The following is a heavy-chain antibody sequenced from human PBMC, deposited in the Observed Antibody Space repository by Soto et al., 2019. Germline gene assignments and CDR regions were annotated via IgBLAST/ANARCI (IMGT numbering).Heavy chain of an antibody. J-gene: IGHJ6*02. V-gene: IGHV4-34*01. D-gene: IGHD3-22*01. CDR3: ARTSYYDSRGYYNIDV. Sequence: SETLCLTCAVYGGSFSGYYWTWIRQPPGTGLEWIGEINHSGSTNYNPSLKSRVTMSVDQSKNQFSLKLTSVTAADTADYYCARTSYYDSRGYYNIDVWGQGTTVTGSS. CDR2: INHSGST. CDR1: GGSFSGYY.